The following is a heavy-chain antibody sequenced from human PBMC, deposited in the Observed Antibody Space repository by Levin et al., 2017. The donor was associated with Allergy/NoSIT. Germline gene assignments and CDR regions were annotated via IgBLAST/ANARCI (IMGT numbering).Heavy chain of an antibody. J-gene: IGHJ4*02. Sequence: GGSLRLSCAASGFTFSSYAMSWVRQAPGKGLEWVSAISGSGGSTYYADSVKGRFTISRDNSKNTLYLQMNSLRAEDTAVYYCAKAYNGELLNMEYYFDYWGQGTLVTVSS. V-gene: IGHV3-23*01. CDR3: AKAYNGELLNMEYYFDY. CDR2: ISGSGGST. D-gene: IGHD3-10*01. CDR1: GFTFSSYA.